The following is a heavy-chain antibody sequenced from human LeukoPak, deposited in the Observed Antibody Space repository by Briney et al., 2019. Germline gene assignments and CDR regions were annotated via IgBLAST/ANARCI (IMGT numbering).Heavy chain of an antibody. Sequence: PGGSLRLSCAASGFTFSSYGMHWVRQAPGKGLEWVAFIRYDGSNKYYADSVKGRFTISRDNSKNTLYLQMNSLRAEDTAVYYCAKDGPSRYYDSSGGAFDYWGQGTLVTVSS. CDR1: GFTFSSYG. D-gene: IGHD3-22*01. CDR3: AKDGPSRYYDSSGGAFDY. V-gene: IGHV3-30*02. CDR2: IRYDGSNK. J-gene: IGHJ4*02.